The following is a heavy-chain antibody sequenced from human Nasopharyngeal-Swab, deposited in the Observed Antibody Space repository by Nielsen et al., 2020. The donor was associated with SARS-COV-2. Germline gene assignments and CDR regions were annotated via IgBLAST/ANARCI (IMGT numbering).Heavy chain of an antibody. CDR3: ASAYGGSYWYFDL. Sequence: GESLKISCAASGFTFSSYAMHWVRQAPGKGLEWVAVISYDGSNKYYADSVKGRFTISRDNSKNTLYLQMNSLRVEDTAVYYCASAYGGSYWYFDLWGRGTLVTVSS. CDR2: ISYDGSNK. V-gene: IGHV3-30-3*01. J-gene: IGHJ2*01. CDR1: GFTFSSYA. D-gene: IGHD4-23*01.